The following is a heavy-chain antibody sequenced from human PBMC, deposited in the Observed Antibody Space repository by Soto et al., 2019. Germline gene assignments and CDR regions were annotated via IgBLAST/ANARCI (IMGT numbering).Heavy chain of an antibody. CDR1: GASISSGTFY. V-gene: IGHV4-39*07. Sequence: SETLSLTCTVSGASISSGTFYWGWIRQPSGKGLESIANIYYDGSTYYNPSLKSRVTISVDTSKNKFSLKLSSVTAADTAVYYCASMTTVTTWNAFDIWGQGTMVT. CDR3: ASMTTVTTWNAFDI. J-gene: IGHJ3*02. CDR2: IYYDGST. D-gene: IGHD4-17*01.